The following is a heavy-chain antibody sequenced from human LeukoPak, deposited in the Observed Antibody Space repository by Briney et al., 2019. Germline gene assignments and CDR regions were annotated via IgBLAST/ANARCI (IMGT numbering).Heavy chain of an antibody. Sequence: GGSLRLSCAASGFTFSNYAMSWVRQAPGKGLEWVSGISGSDGTTYYADSVKGRFTISRDNSKNTLYLQMNGLRAEDTAVYYCAKDHRYSYDYGEFDYWGQGTLVTVSS. D-gene: IGHD3-16*01. J-gene: IGHJ4*02. CDR1: GFTFSNYA. CDR2: ISGSDGTT. V-gene: IGHV3-23*01. CDR3: AKDHRYSYDYGEFDY.